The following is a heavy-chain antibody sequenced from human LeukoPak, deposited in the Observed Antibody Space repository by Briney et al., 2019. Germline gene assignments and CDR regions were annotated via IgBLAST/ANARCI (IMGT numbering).Heavy chain of an antibody. Sequence: KTSETLSLTCTVSGGSVNSGSYYWNWIRQPPGKGLEWTGYIYYSGSTNYNPSLKSRVTMSVDTSKNQFSLKLSSVTAADTAVYYCARAAYSGSYHSDYWGQGTLVTVTS. D-gene: IGHD1-26*01. J-gene: IGHJ4*02. V-gene: IGHV4-61*01. CDR3: ARAAYSGSYHSDY. CDR2: IYYSGST. CDR1: GGSVNSGSYY.